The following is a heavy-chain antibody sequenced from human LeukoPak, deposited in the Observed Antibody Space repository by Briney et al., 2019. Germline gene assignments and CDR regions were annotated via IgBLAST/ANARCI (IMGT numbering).Heavy chain of an antibody. J-gene: IGHJ4*02. CDR3: AGSIVGATTSDY. CDR1: GYGFTTNW. V-gene: IGHV5-51*01. Sequence: GESLKISCKGSGYGFTTNWSAWWGRIPGKGRKGMGIIYPGDSDTRYSPSFQGQVTISADKSISTAYLQWSSLKASDTAMYYCAGSIVGATTSDYWGQGALVTVSS. D-gene: IGHD1-26*01. CDR2: IYPGDSDT.